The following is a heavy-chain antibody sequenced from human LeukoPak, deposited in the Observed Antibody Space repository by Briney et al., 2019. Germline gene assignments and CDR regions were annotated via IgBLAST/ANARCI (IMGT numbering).Heavy chain of an antibody. CDR2: IYYSGST. CDR1: GGSISSSSYY. J-gene: IGHJ4*02. D-gene: IGHD6-13*01. Sequence: SETLSLTCTVSGGSISSSSYYWGWIRQPPGKGLGWIGSIYYSGSTYYNPSLKSRVTISVDTSKNQFSLKLSSVTAADTAVYYCARVRKQQLVRDWGQGTLVTVSS. CDR3: ARVRKQQLVRD. V-gene: IGHV4-39*07.